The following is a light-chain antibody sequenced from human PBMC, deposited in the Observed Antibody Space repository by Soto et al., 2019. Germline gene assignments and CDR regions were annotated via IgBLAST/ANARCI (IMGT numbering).Light chain of an antibody. CDR2: SSD. V-gene: IGLV1-44*01. CDR1: SSNIGSNP. Sequence: QPVLTQPPSASGTPGQRVTISCSGSSSNIGSNPVNWYQQLPGTAPKLLMYSSDQRSSGVPDRFSGSKSGTSASLAISGLQSEDEAYYYCAARDDSLDGYVFGTGTKVTVL. CDR3: AARDDSLDGYV. J-gene: IGLJ1*01.